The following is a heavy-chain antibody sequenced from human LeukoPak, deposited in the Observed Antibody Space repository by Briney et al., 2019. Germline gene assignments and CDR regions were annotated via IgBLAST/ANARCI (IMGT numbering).Heavy chain of an antibody. J-gene: IGHJ5*02. CDR3: ARELWFGEFNWFDP. D-gene: IGHD3-10*01. V-gene: IGHV1-69*05. Sequence: SVKVSCKASGGTFSSYAISWVRQAPGQGLEWMRGIIPIFGTANYAQKFQGRVTITTDESTSTAYMELSSLRSEDTAVYYCARELWFGEFNWFDPWGQGTLVTVSS. CDR1: GGTFSSYA. CDR2: IIPIFGTA.